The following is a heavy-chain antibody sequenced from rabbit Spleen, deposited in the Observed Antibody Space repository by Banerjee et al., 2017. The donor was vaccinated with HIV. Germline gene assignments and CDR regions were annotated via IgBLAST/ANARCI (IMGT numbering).Heavy chain of an antibody. V-gene: IGHV1S47*01. CDR1: GFDFSSNG. CDR3: ARDGAGGSYFAL. J-gene: IGHJ4*01. D-gene: IGHD8-1*01. CDR2: IDPVFGIT. Sequence: EKSGGDLVKPGASLTLTCTASGFDFSSNGMCWVRQAPGKGLEWIGYIDPVFGITYYANWVNGRFSISRENAQNTVFLQMTSLTAADTATYFCARDGAGGSYFALLGQGTLVTVS.